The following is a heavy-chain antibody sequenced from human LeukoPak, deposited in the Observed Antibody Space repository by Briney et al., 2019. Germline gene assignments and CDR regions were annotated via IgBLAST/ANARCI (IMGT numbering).Heavy chain of an antibody. V-gene: IGHV3-53*01. J-gene: IGHJ4*02. CDR2: FYVGGAT. CDR3: ARGDGYNFFDY. Sequence: GGSLRLSCAVSEFSVTNNYMSWVRQAPGKGLEWVSVFYVGGATYYADSVKGRFTISRDNSENTLYLQMRSLRAEDTAVYYCARGDGYNFFDYWGQGTLVTVSS. CDR1: EFSVTNNY. D-gene: IGHD5-24*01.